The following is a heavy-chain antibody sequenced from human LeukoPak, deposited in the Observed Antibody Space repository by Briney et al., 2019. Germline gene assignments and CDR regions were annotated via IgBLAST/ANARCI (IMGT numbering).Heavy chain of an antibody. Sequence: SETLSLTCAVYGGSFSGYYWSWIRQPPGKGLEWIGEVNHSGGTNYNPSLKGRVTISVDTSKNQFSLRLYSVTAADTAVYYCARGQLRNYYYYGMDVWGQGATVTVSS. CDR1: GGSFSGYY. J-gene: IGHJ6*02. V-gene: IGHV4-34*01. CDR3: ARGQLRNYYYYGMDV. CDR2: VNHSGGT. D-gene: IGHD1-1*01.